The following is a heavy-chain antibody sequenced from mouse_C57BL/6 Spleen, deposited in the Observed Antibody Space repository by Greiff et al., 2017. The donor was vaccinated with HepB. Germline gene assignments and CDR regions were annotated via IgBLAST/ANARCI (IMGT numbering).Heavy chain of an antibody. V-gene: IGHV1-80*01. J-gene: IGHJ2*01. CDR3: ARGDYYGRRSHSDY. D-gene: IGHD1-1*01. CDR2: IYPGDGDT. CDR1: GYAFSSYW. Sequence: VQLQESGAELVKPGASVKISCKASGYAFSSYWMNWVKQRPGQGLEWIGQIYPGDGDTNYNGKFKGKATLTADTSSSTAYMQFNSLTSEDSAVYFCARGDYYGRRSHSDYWGQGTTLTVSS.